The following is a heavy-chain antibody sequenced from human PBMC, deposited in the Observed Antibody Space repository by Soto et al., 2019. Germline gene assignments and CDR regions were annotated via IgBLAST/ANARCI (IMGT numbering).Heavy chain of an antibody. D-gene: IGHD3-3*01. V-gene: IGHV3-74*01. J-gene: IGHJ6*03. CDR1: GFTFSSYW. CDR2: INGDGSST. Sequence: EVQLVESGGGLVQPGGSLRLSCAASGFTFSSYWMHWVRQAPGKGLVWVSRINGDGSSTSYADSVKGRFTISRDNAKNTLNLQMNSQRAEDTAVYYCTRDAYYDFWSGYSGYYYYYMDVWGKGTTVTVSS. CDR3: TRDAYYDFWSGYSGYYYYYMDV.